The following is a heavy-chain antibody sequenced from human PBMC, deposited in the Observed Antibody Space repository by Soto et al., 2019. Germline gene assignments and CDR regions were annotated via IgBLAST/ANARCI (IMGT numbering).Heavy chain of an antibody. CDR2: ISSSSSYI. CDR3: AREVIDSSGWYGNWFDP. CDR1: GFTLTSYS. D-gene: IGHD6-19*01. V-gene: IGHV3-21*01. Sequence: GSLRLSCAAFGFTLTSYSINWGGRVPGKGLEWVSYISSSSSYIYYADSVKGRFTISRDNAKNSLYLQMNSLRAEDTAVYYCAREVIDSSGWYGNWFDPWGQGTLVTVSS. J-gene: IGHJ5*02.